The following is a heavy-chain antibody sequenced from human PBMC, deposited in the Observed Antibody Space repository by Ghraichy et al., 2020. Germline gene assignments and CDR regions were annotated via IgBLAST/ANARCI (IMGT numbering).Heavy chain of an antibody. D-gene: IGHD2-21*01. Sequence: GESLNISCAASGFTFSSYAMHWVRQVPGKGLEWVAVISYDGSNKYYADSVKGRFTISRDNSKNTLYLQMNSLRADDTAVYYCARGPSKAYCGGDCYLNMDVWGKGTTVTVSS. J-gene: IGHJ6*04. V-gene: IGHV3-30*04. CDR3: ARGPSKAYCGGDCYLNMDV. CDR1: GFTFSSYA. CDR2: ISYDGSNK.